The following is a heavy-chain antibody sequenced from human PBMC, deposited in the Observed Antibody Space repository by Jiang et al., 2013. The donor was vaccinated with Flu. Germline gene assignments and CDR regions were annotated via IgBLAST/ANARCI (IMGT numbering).Heavy chain of an antibody. CDR2: ISAYNGNT. V-gene: IGHV1-18*01. D-gene: IGHD2-15*01. J-gene: IGHJ6*02. Sequence: WISAYNGNTNYAQKLQGRVTMTTDTSTSTAYMELRSLRSDDTAVYYCARVKSYCSGGSCYYYYYGMDVWGQGTTVTVSS. CDR3: ARVKSYCSGGSCYYYYYGMDV.